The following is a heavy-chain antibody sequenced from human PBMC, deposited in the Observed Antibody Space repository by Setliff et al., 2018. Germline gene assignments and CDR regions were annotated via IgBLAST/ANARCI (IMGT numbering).Heavy chain of an antibody. CDR2: TRFDGSSK. V-gene: IGHV3-30*02. J-gene: IGHJ6*02. CDR3: AKDVGMGMIKGYYYGLDV. CDR1: GFTFSSYG. Sequence: GGSLRLSCAASGFTFSSYGMHWVRQAAGKGLEWVAFTRFDGSSKYYPDSVKGRFTISRDNSMNTLYLQMNSLRPEDTAVYYCAKDVGMGMIKGYYYGLDVWGQGTSVTVSS. D-gene: IGHD3-16*01.